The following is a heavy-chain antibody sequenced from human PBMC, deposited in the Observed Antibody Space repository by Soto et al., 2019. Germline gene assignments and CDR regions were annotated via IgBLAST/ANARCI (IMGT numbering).Heavy chain of an antibody. CDR1: GDSISSGSYY. Sequence: QLQLQESGPGLVKPSETLSLTCTVSGDSISSGSYYWGWIRQPPGKGLEWIGTIHYSGRTYYDASRKSRITISVDTSKNQFSLQLSSVTAADTAVYYCARQNGGLRPNFDYWGQGSLVTVSS. CDR2: IHYSGRT. D-gene: IGHD3-3*01. J-gene: IGHJ4*02. V-gene: IGHV4-39*01. CDR3: ARQNGGLRPNFDY.